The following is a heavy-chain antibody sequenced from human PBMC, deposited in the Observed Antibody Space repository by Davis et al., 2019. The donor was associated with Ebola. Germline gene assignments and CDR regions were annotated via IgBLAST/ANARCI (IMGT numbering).Heavy chain of an antibody. D-gene: IGHD5-12*01. CDR1: GFSLSTSGMG. Sequence: SGPTLVKPTQTLTLTCTFSGFSLSTSGMGVGWIRQPPGKALECLGFTFWDDDRRYSPSLKSRLTITKDTSKNQVVLTMTNMDPADTATYYCTRLGYTNGWFYFDYWGQGSLVTVSS. CDR3: TRLGYTNGWFYFDY. J-gene: IGHJ4*02. V-gene: IGHV2-5*02. CDR2: TFWDDDR.